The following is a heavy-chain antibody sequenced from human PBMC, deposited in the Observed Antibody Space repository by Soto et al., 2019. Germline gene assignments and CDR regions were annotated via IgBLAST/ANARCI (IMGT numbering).Heavy chain of an antibody. CDR1: GYTFTSYY. CDR3: ARALPPVAF. Sequence: QVQLVQSGAEVKKPGASVKVSCKASGYTFTSYYISWVRQAPGQGLEWLGRISAYKGNTNYAHKLQDRITMTTDTSTSTVYMELRSLRSDDTDVYYCARALPPVAFWGQGSLVTVSS. V-gene: IGHV1-18*01. CDR2: ISAYKGNT. J-gene: IGHJ4*02.